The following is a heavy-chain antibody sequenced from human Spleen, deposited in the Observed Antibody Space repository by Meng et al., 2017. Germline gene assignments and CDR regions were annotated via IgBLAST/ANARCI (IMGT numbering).Heavy chain of an antibody. V-gene: IGHV3-74*03. CDR3: ARADSGSYLVP. CDR2: INRDGSTT. CDR1: GFTLSSFW. Sequence: GGSLRLSCAASGFTLSSFWMHWVRQAPGKGLVWVSLINRDGSTTTYADSVKGRFLISRDNAKNTVSLQMNTLRAEDTAVYYCARADSGSYLVPWGQGTLVTVSS. D-gene: IGHD1-26*01. J-gene: IGHJ1*01.